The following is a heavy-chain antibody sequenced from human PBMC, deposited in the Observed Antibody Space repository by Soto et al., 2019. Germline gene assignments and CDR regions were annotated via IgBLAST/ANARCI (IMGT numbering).Heavy chain of an antibody. V-gene: IGHV5-10-1*01. CDR3: ARHPIFGVVINPYYYGMDV. CDR1: GYSFTSYW. Sequence: PGESLKISCKGSGYSFTSYWISWVRQMPVKGLEWMGRIDPSDSYTNYSPSFQGHVTISADKSISTAYLQWSSLKASDTAMYYCARHPIFGVVINPYYYGMDVWGQGTTVTVSS. CDR2: IDPSDSYT. J-gene: IGHJ6*02. D-gene: IGHD3-3*01.